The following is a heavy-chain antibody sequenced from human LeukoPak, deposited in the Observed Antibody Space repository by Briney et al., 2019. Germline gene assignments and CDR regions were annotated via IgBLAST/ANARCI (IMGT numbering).Heavy chain of an antibody. J-gene: IGHJ5*02. CDR3: ARDVSPPGGVSYNWFDP. V-gene: IGHV4-30-4*01. CDR1: GGSISSGDYY. Sequence: PSETLSLTCTVSGGSISSGDYYWSWIRQPPGKGLEWIGYIYYSGSTYYNPSLKSRVTISVDTSKNQFSLKLSSVTAADTAVYYCARDVSPPGGVSYNWFDPWGQGTLVTVSS. CDR2: IYYSGST. D-gene: IGHD2-8*02.